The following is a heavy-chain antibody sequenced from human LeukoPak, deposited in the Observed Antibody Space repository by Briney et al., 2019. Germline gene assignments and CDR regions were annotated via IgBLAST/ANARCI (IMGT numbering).Heavy chain of an antibody. J-gene: IGHJ4*02. CDR2: INPNSGGT. Sequence: GASVKVSCKASGYTFTSYYMHWVRQAPGQGLEWMGWINPNSGGTNYAQQFQGRVTMTRDTSITTAYMELSRLRSDDTAVYYCAPLGYCSGSTCYKGNWGQGTLVTVSS. V-gene: IGHV1-2*02. CDR3: APLGYCSGSTCYKGN. D-gene: IGHD2-15*01. CDR1: GYTFTSYY.